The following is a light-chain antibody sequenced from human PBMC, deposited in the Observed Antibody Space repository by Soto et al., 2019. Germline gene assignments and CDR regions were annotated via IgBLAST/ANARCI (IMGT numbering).Light chain of an antibody. Sequence: DIQMTQSPSTLSASVGDRVTITCRASQSISSWLAWYQQKPGKAPKLLLYKASSLESGVPSRFSGSGSGTEFTLTISSLQPDDFATYYCQQYNSYSPWTFVQGTKLEIK. V-gene: IGKV1-5*03. CDR2: KAS. J-gene: IGKJ2*02. CDR1: QSISSW. CDR3: QQYNSYSPWT.